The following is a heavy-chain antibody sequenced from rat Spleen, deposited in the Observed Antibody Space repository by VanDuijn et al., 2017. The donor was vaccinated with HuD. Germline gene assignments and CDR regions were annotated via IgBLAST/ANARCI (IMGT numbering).Heavy chain of an antibody. J-gene: IGHJ2*01. CDR1: GFTFSNYG. Sequence: EVQLVESGGGFVQPGRSLKLSCAASGFTFSNYGMAWVRQAPTKGLEWVATINYDGNTTYYRDSVKDRFTISRDNAKSTLYLQMDSLRSEDTATYYCARRRYYDGFFDYWGQGVMVTVSS. D-gene: IGHD1-12*03. CDR3: ARRRYYDGFFDY. CDR2: INYDGNTT. V-gene: IGHV5-29*01.